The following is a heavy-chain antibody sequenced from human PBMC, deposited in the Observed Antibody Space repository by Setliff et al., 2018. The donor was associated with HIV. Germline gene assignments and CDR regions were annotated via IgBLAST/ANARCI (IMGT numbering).Heavy chain of an antibody. J-gene: IGHJ3*02. CDR3: ARRQSYYDILNGRAFDALDI. CDR2: LYHSGST. CDR1: GDSISSYY. Sequence: SETLSLTCTVSGDSISSYYWSWIRQPPGKGLECIGHLYHSGSTHYSPSLKSRVTMSVATSKNQFSLKLSSVTAADTAVYFCARRQSYYDILNGRAFDALDIRGQGTKVTVSS. D-gene: IGHD3-9*01. V-gene: IGHV4-4*08.